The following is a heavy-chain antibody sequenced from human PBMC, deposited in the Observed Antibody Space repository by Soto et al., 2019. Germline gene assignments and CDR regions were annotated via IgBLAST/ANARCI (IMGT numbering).Heavy chain of an antibody. CDR2: ISYDGSNK. CDR1: GFTFSSYG. Sequence: QVQLVESGGGVVQPGRSLRLSCVASGFTFSSYGMHWVRQAPGKGLEWVAVISYDGSNKYYADSVKGRFTISRDNSKNTLYLQMNSLRAEDTAVYYCAKDHGIVVVTAPDYWGQGTLVTVSS. V-gene: IGHV3-30*18. J-gene: IGHJ4*02. CDR3: AKDHGIVVVTAPDY. D-gene: IGHD2-21*02.